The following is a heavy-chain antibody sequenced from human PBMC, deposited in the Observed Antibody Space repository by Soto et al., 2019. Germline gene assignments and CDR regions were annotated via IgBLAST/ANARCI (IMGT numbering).Heavy chain of an antibody. CDR1: GYTFTSYD. CDR3: ARKEVIVVVPAANDAFDI. Sequence: ASVKVSCKASGYTFTSYDINWVRQATGQGLEWMGWMNPNSGNTGYAQKFQGRVTMTRNTSISTAYMELSSLRSEDTAVYYCARKEVIVVVPAANDAFDISGQGTMVTVSS. D-gene: IGHD2-2*01. V-gene: IGHV1-8*01. J-gene: IGHJ3*02. CDR2: MNPNSGNT.